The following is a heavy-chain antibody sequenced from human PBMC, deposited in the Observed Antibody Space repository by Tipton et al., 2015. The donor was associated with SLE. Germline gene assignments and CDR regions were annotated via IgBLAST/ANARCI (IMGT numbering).Heavy chain of an antibody. J-gene: IGHJ4*02. V-gene: IGHV3-33*01. Sequence: SLRLSCAASGFTFSSYGMHWVRQAPGKGLEWVAVIWYDGSNKYYADSVKGRFTISRDNAKNSLYLQMNSLRAEDTAVYYCARGSDSSGSFDYWGQVTLVTVSS. CDR3: ARGSDSSGSFDY. CDR1: GFTFSSYG. CDR2: IWYDGSNK. D-gene: IGHD6-19*01.